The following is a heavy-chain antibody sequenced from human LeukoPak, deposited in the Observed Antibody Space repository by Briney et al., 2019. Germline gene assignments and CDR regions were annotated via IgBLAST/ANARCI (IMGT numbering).Heavy chain of an antibody. CDR3: ARYPPNRKHFDY. CDR1: GGSISSYY. CDR2: IYYSGST. D-gene: IGHD1-14*01. Sequence: SETLSLTCTVSGGSISSYYWSWIRQPPGKGLEWIGYIYYSGSTNYNPSLKSRVTISVDTSKNQFSLKLSSVTAADTAVYYCARYPPNRKHFDYWGQGTLVTVSS. V-gene: IGHV4-59*08. J-gene: IGHJ4*02.